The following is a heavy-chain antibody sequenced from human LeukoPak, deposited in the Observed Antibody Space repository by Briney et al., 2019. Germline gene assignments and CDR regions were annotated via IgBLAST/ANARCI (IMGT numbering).Heavy chain of an antibody. CDR1: GYTFTSYY. CDR3: ARDSLQLLLFDY. D-gene: IGHD2-15*01. V-gene: IGHV1-46*03. J-gene: IGHJ4*02. CDR2: INPSSCST. Sequence: ASVKVSCKASGYTFTSYYMHWVRQAPRQGLEWMVIINPSSCSTSYAQKVQGRVTMTRDTSTSTVYMELSSLSSEDTAVYYCARDSLQLLLFDYWGQGTLVTVSS.